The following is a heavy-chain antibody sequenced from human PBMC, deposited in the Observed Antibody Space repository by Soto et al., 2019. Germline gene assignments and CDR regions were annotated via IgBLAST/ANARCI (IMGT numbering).Heavy chain of an antibody. CDR1: GLTFSSYA. CDR3: ARDWETSATGLIDS. Sequence: GGSLRLSCVAFGLTFSSYARHLVRPAPGKGLEWVAVTSYDGSNKYYADSVEGRFTISRDNSKNTLYLQTSSLTTDDTAMYHCARDWETSATGLIDSWGQGNLVTVSS. CDR2: TSYDGSNK. V-gene: IGHV3-30-3*01. D-gene: IGHD3-9*01. J-gene: IGHJ4*02.